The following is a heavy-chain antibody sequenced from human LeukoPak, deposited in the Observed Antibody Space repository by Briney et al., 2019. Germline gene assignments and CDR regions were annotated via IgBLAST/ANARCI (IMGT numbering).Heavy chain of an antibody. CDR3: ARDFGSGSWSATNAFDI. CDR2: VDTSVST. J-gene: IGHJ3*02. Sequence: PSQTLSLTCTLSVVAIRSDYWSSIRRSAGKGGRCGGRVDTSVSTKYNPSLKGRVTMSAATSKNQFSMKMTSVTAADTAVYYCARDFGSGSWSATNAFDIWGQGTMVSVSS. D-gene: IGHD2-15*01. V-gene: IGHV4-4*07. CDR1: VVAIRSDY.